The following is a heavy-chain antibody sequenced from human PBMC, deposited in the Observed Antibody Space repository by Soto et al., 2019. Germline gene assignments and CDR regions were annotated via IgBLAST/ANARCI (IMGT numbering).Heavy chain of an antibody. CDR2: IYSGGST. CDR3: ARGRTISDYRSSGALGL. J-gene: IGHJ4*02. CDR1: GFTVSSHY. V-gene: IGHV3-66*01. D-gene: IGHD6-6*01. Sequence: EVQLVESGGGLVQPGGSLRLSCAASGFTVSSHYMSWVRQAPGKGLEWVSVIYSGGSTYYAKSVTGRFIISRDNSKSTVYLQMNRLRAEDTAVYYCARGRTISDYRSSGALGLWGQGTLVSVSS.